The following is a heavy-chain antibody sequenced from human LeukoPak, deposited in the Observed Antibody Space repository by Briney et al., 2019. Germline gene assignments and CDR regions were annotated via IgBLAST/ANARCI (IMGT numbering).Heavy chain of an antibody. CDR2: ISAYNGNT. CDR1: GYTFTSYG. V-gene: IGHV1-18*01. Sequence: ASVKVSCKASGYTFTSYGISWVRQAPGQGVEWMGWISAYNGNTNYAQKLQGRVTMTTDTSTSTAYMELRSLRSDDTAVYYCARPKCSGGSCYWSFFYWGQGTLVTVSS. J-gene: IGHJ4*02. D-gene: IGHD2-15*01. CDR3: ARPKCSGGSCYWSFFY.